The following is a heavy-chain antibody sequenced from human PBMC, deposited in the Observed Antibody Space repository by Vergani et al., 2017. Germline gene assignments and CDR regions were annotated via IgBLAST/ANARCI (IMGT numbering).Heavy chain of an antibody. V-gene: IGHV3-23*01. J-gene: IGHJ4*02. Sequence: EVQLLESGGGLVQPGGSLRLSCAASGFTFSSYAMGWVRQAPGKGLEWVSAITDSGDSTYYADSVKGRFTISRDNSKNTLYLQMNSLRAEDTAVYYCAKDTCSSTSCFTGNYFDYWGQGTLVTVSS. CDR3: AKDTCSSTSCFTGNYFDY. CDR2: ITDSGDST. CDR1: GFTFSSYA. D-gene: IGHD2-2*02.